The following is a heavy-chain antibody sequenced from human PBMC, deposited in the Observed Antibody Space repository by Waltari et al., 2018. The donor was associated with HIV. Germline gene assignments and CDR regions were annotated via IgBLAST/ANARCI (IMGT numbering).Heavy chain of an antibody. D-gene: IGHD3-3*01. Sequence: QVQLQESGPGLVKPSETLSLTCSVSGGSFISYDWTWIRRPPGQGLEWIGYTYYTGGTNCNPSLKSRVTISVDTSKNQCSLRLRSVTAADTAVYYCARGLFGVGSNWFDPWGQGILVTVSS. CDR1: GGSFISYD. V-gene: IGHV4-59*01. CDR2: TYYTGGT. J-gene: IGHJ5*02. CDR3: ARGLFGVGSNWFDP.